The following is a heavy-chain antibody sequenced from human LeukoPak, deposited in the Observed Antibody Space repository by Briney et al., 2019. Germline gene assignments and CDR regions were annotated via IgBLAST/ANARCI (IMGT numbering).Heavy chain of an antibody. D-gene: IGHD2-15*01. V-gene: IGHV4-34*01. Sequence: SETLSLTCAVYGGSFSGYYWSWIRQPPGKGLEWIGEINHSGSTNYNPSLKSRVTISVDTSKSQFSLKLSSVTAADTAVYYCARVPGGLDYWGQGTLVTVSS. J-gene: IGHJ4*02. CDR3: ARVPGGLDY. CDR1: GGSFSGYY. CDR2: INHSGST.